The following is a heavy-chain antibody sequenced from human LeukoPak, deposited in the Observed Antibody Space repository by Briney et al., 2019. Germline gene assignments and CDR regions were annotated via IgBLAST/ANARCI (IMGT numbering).Heavy chain of an antibody. CDR1: GFTFSSYA. CDR3: AKLGYCSGGSCYGPGMDV. Sequence: PGGSLRLSCAASGFTFSSYAMSWVRQAPGKGLEWVSAISGSGGSTYYADSVKGRFTISRDNSKNTLYLQMNSLRAEDTAVYYCAKLGYCSGGSCYGPGMDVWGQGTTVTVSS. V-gene: IGHV3-23*01. J-gene: IGHJ6*02. CDR2: ISGSGGST. D-gene: IGHD2-15*01.